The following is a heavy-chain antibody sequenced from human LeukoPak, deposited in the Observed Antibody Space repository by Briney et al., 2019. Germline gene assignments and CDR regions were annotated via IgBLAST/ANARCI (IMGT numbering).Heavy chain of an antibody. CDR1: GYSFTTYW. Sequence: GESLKISCKTSGYSFTTYWIGWVRQMPGAGLEWVGAIYPDDSDTRYSPSFQGQVVISADRSIRTAYLQWNTLKTSDTAMYYCVRQRGASGTINHFDPWGQGALVTVSS. CDR3: VRQRGASGTINHFDP. V-gene: IGHV5-51*01. J-gene: IGHJ5*02. CDR2: IYPDDSDT. D-gene: IGHD3-10*01.